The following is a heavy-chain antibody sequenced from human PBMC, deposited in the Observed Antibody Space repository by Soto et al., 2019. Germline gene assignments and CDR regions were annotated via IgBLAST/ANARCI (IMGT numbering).Heavy chain of an antibody. CDR2: IDPNSGGT. V-gene: IGHV1-2*04. Sequence: GASVKVSCKASGYTFTGYYMHWVRQAPGQGLEWMGWIDPNSGGTNYAQKFQGWVTTTRDTSISTAYMELSRLRSDDTAVYYCAREVVVAATSRFDYWGQGTLVTVSS. CDR3: AREVVVAATSRFDY. CDR1: GYTFTGYY. D-gene: IGHD2-15*01. J-gene: IGHJ4*02.